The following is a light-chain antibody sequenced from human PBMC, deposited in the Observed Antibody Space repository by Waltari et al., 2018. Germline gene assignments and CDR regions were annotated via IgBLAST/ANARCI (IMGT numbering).Light chain of an antibody. CDR1: ALEDKS. Sequence: SYELTQTPSVSVSPGQTASISCFGDALEDKSVSWYQQKLGQSPVLVIYRDTSRPSGIPERFSASNSGDRASLTISGTQVVDEADYYCLTWVSGTVVFGGGTKLTVL. J-gene: IGLJ2*01. V-gene: IGLV3-1*01. CDR3: LTWVSGTVV. CDR2: RDT.